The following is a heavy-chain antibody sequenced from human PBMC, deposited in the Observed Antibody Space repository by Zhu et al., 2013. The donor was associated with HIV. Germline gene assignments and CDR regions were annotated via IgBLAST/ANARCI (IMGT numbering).Heavy chain of an antibody. J-gene: IGHJ6*02. CDR3: ARDMVRGVKASYYYYGMDV. D-gene: IGHD3-10*01. CDR1: GYTFTGYY. Sequence: QVQLVQSGAEVKKPGASVKVSCKASGYTFTGYYMHWVRQAPGQGLEWMGWINPNSGGTNYAQKFQGWVTMTRDTSISTAYMELSRLRSDDTAVYYCARDMVRGVKASYYYYGMDVWGQGPRSPSP. V-gene: IGHV1-2*04. CDR2: INPNSGGT.